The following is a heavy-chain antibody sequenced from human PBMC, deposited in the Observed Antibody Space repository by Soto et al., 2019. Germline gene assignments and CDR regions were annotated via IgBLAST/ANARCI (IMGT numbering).Heavy chain of an antibody. J-gene: IGHJ4*02. CDR3: ARVRSNLFDY. D-gene: IGHD3-3*01. CDR2: IHYSGST. Sequence: SETLSLTCTVAGDSISTFYWSWIRQPPGKGLEWIGYIHYSGSTNYNPSLKSQVIISVDTSKNQFSLKLSSVTAADTAVYFCARVRSNLFDYWGQGTLVTVSS. CDR1: GDSISTFY. V-gene: IGHV4-59*01.